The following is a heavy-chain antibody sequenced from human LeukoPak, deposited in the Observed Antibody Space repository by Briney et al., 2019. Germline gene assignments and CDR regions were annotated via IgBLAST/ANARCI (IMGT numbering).Heavy chain of an antibody. D-gene: IGHD3-3*02. CDR2: ISSSGSTI. CDR1: GFTFSSYE. Sequence: GGSLRLSCAASGFTFSSYEMNWVRQAPGKGLEWVSYISSSGSTIYYADSVKGRFTISRDNAKNSLYLQMNSLRAGDTAIYYCATDRHFSTFDYWGQGTLVTVSS. CDR3: ATDRHFSTFDY. V-gene: IGHV3-48*03. J-gene: IGHJ4*02.